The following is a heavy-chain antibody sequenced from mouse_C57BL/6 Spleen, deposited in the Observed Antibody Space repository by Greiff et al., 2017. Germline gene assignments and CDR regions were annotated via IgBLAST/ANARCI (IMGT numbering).Heavy chain of an antibody. CDR2: SRNKANDYTT. Sequence: EVKLVESGGGLVQSGRSLRLSCATSGFTFSDFYMEWVRQAPGKALEWIAASRNKANDYTTEYSASVKGRFIVSRDTSQSILYLQMNALRAEDTAFDCCARDACDLWYFDVWGTGTTVTVSS. CDR3: ARDACDLWYFDV. CDR1: GFTFSDFY. V-gene: IGHV7-1*01. J-gene: IGHJ1*03. D-gene: IGHD2-13*01.